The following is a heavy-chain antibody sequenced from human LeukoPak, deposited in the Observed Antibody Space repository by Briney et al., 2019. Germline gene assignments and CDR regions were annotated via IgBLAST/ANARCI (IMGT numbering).Heavy chain of an antibody. CDR3: ARLPDISGWPFDC. D-gene: IGHD6-19*01. CDR1: GGPIGKHY. CDR2: VAFDGRT. Sequence: PSETLSLTCTVSGGPIGKHYWTWIRRPPGKGLEWIGYVAFDGRTVYNPSLSSRLTMSVDPSMGQFPLSLTSVTAADTAIYYCARLPDISGWPFDCWGQGTLVTVSS. J-gene: IGHJ4*02. V-gene: IGHV4-59*11.